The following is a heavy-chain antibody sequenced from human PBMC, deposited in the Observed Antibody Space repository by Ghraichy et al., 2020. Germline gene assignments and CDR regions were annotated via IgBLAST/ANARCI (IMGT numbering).Heavy chain of an antibody. Sequence: GGSLRLSCVGSGFTFSEYVLSWVRQAPGKGLEWVSGISGSGGDTYYPDSVKGRFTISRDNSKNTLYLQMNNLRAEDTALYYCAKGIAPGTTTISYYYNGMAVWGQGTTVTVSS. CDR2: ISGSGGDT. D-gene: IGHD6-13*01. V-gene: IGHV3-23*01. CDR3: AKGIAPGTTTISYYYNGMAV. J-gene: IGHJ6*02. CDR1: GFTFSEYV.